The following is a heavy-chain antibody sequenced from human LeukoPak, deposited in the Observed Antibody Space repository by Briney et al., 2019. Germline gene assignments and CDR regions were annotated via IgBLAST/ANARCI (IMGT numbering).Heavy chain of an antibody. CDR3: ASFPRGDMGLIILDC. Sequence: GGSLRLSCAASGLTFSSYAMTWVRQAPGKGLEWVSGISASGDSTNYADSVKGRFTISRDNSKNTVYIQVNSVRAEDTAVYYCASFPRGDMGLIILDCWGQGTQVTVSS. CDR1: GLTFSSYA. J-gene: IGHJ4*02. V-gene: IGHV3-23*01. D-gene: IGHD2-21*01. CDR2: ISASGDST.